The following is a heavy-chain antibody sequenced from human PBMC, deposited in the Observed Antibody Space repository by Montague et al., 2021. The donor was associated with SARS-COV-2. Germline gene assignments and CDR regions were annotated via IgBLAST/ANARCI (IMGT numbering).Heavy chain of an antibody. CDR2: INHGGST. J-gene: IGHJ6*03. Sequence: SETLSLTCAVHGGSFSGYYWNWIRQPPGKGLEWIGEINHGGSTKCSPSLKSRLTISADTSKNQFSLKLTSVAAADTAVYYCARLRDGVVPSPILGVGPYYSYYYMDVWGRGTTVTVSS. V-gene: IGHV4-34*01. CDR3: ARLRDGVVPSPILGVGPYYSYYYMDV. CDR1: GGSFSGYY. D-gene: IGHD2-15*01.